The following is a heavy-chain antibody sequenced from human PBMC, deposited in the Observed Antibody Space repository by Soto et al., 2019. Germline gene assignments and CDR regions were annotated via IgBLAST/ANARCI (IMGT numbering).Heavy chain of an antibody. J-gene: IGHJ6*03. CDR3: AKKRRTTTAPKTKVYYYYYMDV. V-gene: IGHV3-23*01. CDR2: ISGSGGST. D-gene: IGHD4-17*01. CDR1: GFTFSSYA. Sequence: GGSLRLSCAASGFTFSSYAMSWVRQAPGKGLEWVSAISGSGGSTYYADSVKGRFTISRDNSKNTLYLQMNSLRAEDTAVYYCAKKRRTTTAPKTKVYYYYYMDVWGKGTTVTISS.